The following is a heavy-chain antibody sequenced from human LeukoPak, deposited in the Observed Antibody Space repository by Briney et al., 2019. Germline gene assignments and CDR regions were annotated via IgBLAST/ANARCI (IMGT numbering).Heavy chain of an antibody. J-gene: IGHJ4*02. CDR1: GGSISSYY. V-gene: IGHV4-59*08. CDR2: IYYSGST. Sequence: SEMLSLTCTVSGGSISSYYWSWIRQPPGKGLEWIGYIYYSGSTNYNPSLKSRVTISVDTSKNQFSLKLSSVTAADTAVYYCASSLNSSGWYYFDYWGRGALITVSS. D-gene: IGHD6-19*01. CDR3: ASSLNSSGWYYFDY.